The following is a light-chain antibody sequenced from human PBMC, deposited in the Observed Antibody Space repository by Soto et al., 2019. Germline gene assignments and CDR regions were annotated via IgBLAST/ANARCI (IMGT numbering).Light chain of an antibody. CDR3: SLYASGSTDV. Sequence: QSALTQPPSVSGSPGQSVTISCTGTSSDVGSYNRVSWYQQPPGPAPKLMIYEVSNRPSGVPDRFSGSKSGNTASLTISGLQAEDEADYYCSLYASGSTDVFGTGTKVTVL. V-gene: IGLV2-18*01. J-gene: IGLJ1*01. CDR2: EVS. CDR1: SSDVGSYNR.